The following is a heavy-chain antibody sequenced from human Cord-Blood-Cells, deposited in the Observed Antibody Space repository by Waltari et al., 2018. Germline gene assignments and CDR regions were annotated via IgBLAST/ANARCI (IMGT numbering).Heavy chain of an antibody. D-gene: IGHD5-12*01. V-gene: IGHV4-38-2*01. Sequence: QVQLQESGPGLVKPSETLSLTCAVSGYSISSGYYWGWIRQPPGKGRAWIGSIYQSGGTCVNPALNSRVTISVDTSKNQFSRKLSSVTAADTAVYYWARVYSGYESYWYFDLWGRGTLVTVSS. CDR2: IYQSGGT. CDR3: ARVYSGYESYWYFDL. J-gene: IGHJ2*01. CDR1: GYSISSGYY.